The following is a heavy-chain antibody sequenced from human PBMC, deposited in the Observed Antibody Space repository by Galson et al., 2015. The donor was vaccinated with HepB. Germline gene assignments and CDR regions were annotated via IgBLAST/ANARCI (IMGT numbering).Heavy chain of an antibody. CDR1: GGTFSSYT. V-gene: IGHV1-69*02. J-gene: IGHJ5*02. D-gene: IGHD3-10*01. CDR2: IIPILGIA. CDR3: ARSAVTMVRGVITGSAGWFDP. Sequence: SVKVSCKASGGTFSSYTISWVRQAPGQGLEWMGRIIPILGIANYAQKFQGRVTITADKSTSTAYMELSSLRSEDTAVYYCARSAVTMVRGVITGSAGWFDPWGQGTLVTVSS.